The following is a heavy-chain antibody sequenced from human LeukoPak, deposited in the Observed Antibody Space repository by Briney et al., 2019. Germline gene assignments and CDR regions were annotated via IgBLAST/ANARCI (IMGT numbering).Heavy chain of an antibody. J-gene: IGHJ4*02. Sequence: SVKVSCKASGYTFTSYGISWVRQAPGQGLEWMGGIIPIFGTANYAQKFQGRVTVTADESTSTAYMELSSLRSEDTAVYYCARASGYYYDSSGYSFDYWGQGTLVTVSS. CDR3: ARASGYYYDSSGYSFDY. V-gene: IGHV1-69*13. CDR2: IIPIFGTA. CDR1: GYTFTSYG. D-gene: IGHD3-22*01.